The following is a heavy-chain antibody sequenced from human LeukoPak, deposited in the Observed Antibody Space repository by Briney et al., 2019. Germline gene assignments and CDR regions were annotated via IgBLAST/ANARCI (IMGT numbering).Heavy chain of an antibody. D-gene: IGHD2-15*01. V-gene: IGHV3-23*01. J-gene: IGHJ4*02. CDR3: AKRSVVAY. CDR2: ISGSGGST. CDR1: GFTFDDYT. Sequence: GGSLRLSCAASGFTFDDYTMHWVRQAPGKGLEWVSAISGSGGSTYYADSVKGRFTISRDNSKNTLYLQMNSLRAEDTAVYYCAKRSVVAYWGQGTLVTVSS.